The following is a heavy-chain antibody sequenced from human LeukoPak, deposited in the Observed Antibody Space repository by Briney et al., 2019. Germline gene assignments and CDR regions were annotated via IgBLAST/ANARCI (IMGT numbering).Heavy chain of an antibody. CDR2: TNHSGST. V-gene: IGHV4-34*01. CDR3: ARVHRESQWPREKRYFDL. J-gene: IGHJ2*01. D-gene: IGHD6-19*01. CDR1: GGSFSGYY. Sequence: SETLSLTCAVYGGSFSGYYWSWIRQPPGKGLEWIGETNHSGSTNYNPSLKSRVTISVDTSKNQFSLKLSSVTAADTAVYYCARVHRESQWPREKRYFDLWGRGTLVTVSS.